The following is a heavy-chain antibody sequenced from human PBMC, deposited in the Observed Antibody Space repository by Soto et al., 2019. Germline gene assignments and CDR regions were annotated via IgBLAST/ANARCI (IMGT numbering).Heavy chain of an antibody. D-gene: IGHD6-13*01. CDR1: GFTFSTYG. CDR2: IWYDRSRQ. CDR3: ATEGGAGYSSSWGDS. V-gene: IGHV3-33*01. Sequence: QVQLVESGGGAVQPGRSLRLSCAASGFTFSTYGMHWVRQAPGKGLEWVAGIWYDRSRQYYADSVKGRFTISRDNSKNTLSLHMNSLRAEDTAVYYCATEGGAGYSSSWGDSWGQGTLVTVSS. J-gene: IGHJ4*02.